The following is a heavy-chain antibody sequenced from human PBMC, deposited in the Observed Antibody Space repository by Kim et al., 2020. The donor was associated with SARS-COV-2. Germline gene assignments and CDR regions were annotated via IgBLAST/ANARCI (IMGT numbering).Heavy chain of an antibody. J-gene: IGHJ6*02. CDR3: AKQDVLMVYAIYYYGMDV. Sequence: GGSLRLSCVASGFTFSSYAMSWVRQAPGKGLEWVSTITGSGDTTYYADSVKGRFTISRDNSKNTLYLQMNSLRAEDTAVYYCAKQDVLMVYAIYYYGMDVWGQGTTVTVSS. D-gene: IGHD2-8*01. CDR2: ITGSGDTT. V-gene: IGHV3-23*01. CDR1: GFTFSSYA.